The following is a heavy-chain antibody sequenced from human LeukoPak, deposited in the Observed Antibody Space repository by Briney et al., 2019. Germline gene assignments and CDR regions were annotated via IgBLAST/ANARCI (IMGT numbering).Heavy chain of an antibody. CDR2: IIPIFGTA. V-gene: IGHV1-69*13. D-gene: IGHD5-18*01. CDR3: ARAGYSYGLGGSWFDP. Sequence: SVKVSCKASGGTFSSYAISWVRQAPGQGLEWMGGIIPIFGTANYAQKFQGRVTITADESTSTAYMELSSLRSEDTAVYYCARAGYSYGLGGSWFDPWGQGTLVTVSS. J-gene: IGHJ5*02. CDR1: GGTFSSYA.